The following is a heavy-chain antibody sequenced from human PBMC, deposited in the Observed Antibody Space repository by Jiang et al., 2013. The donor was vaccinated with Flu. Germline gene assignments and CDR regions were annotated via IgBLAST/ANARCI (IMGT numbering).Heavy chain of an antibody. Sequence: PGASVKVSCKASGYTFTSYYMHWVRQAPGQGLEWMGIINPSGGSTSYAQKFQGRVTMTRDTSTSTVYMELSSLRSEDTAVYYCARDGGLRYCSGGSCYRRGMDVWGKGTTVTVSS. D-gene: IGHD2-15*01. CDR3: ARDGGLRYCSGGSCYRRGMDV. CDR2: INPSGGST. V-gene: IGHV1-46*01. CDR1: GYTFTSYY. J-gene: IGHJ6*04.